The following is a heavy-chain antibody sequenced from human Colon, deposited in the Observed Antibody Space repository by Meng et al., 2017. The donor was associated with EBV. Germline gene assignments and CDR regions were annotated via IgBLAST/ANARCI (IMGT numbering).Heavy chain of an antibody. V-gene: IGHV3-74*03. J-gene: IGHJ4*02. CDR2: ISVDGTST. CDR3: GRDDDTLECTGRQSDY. Sequence: PVQPLVWASHISVDGTSTTYAESMKCQIIISRDNAKSILNLQMKSLRDEDTGVYLCGRDDDTLECTGRQSDYWGQGTLVTVSS. D-gene: IGHD1-1*01.